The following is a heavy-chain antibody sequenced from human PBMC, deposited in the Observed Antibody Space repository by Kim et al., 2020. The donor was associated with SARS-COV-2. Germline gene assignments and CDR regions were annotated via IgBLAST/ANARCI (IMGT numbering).Heavy chain of an antibody. Sequence: SETLSLTCTVSGGSITGYHWNWIRQPPGKGLEWIAYIYYTGSTNQNPSLRSRVTISVDTSKNQFSLKLTSVTAADTAVYYCARVGSRWNDPFDIWGQGTMVTVSS. J-gene: IGHJ3*02. D-gene: IGHD6-13*01. CDR3: ARVGSRWNDPFDI. CDR1: GGSITGYH. V-gene: IGHV4-59*13. CDR2: IYYTGST.